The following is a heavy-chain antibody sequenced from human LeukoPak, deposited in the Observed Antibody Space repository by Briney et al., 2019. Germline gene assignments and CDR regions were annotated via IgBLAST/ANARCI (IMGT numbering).Heavy chain of an antibody. D-gene: IGHD3-3*01. J-gene: IGHJ4*02. V-gene: IGHV3-30-3*01. CDR2: ISYDGSNK. Sequence: GGSQRLSCAASGFTFSSYAMHWVRQAPGKGLEWVAVISYDGSNKYYADSVKGRFTISRDNSKNTLYLQMNSLRAEDTAVYHCARGIGVLRFLEWLFPLDYWGQGTLVTVSS. CDR1: GFTFSSYA. CDR3: ARGIGVLRFLEWLFPLDY.